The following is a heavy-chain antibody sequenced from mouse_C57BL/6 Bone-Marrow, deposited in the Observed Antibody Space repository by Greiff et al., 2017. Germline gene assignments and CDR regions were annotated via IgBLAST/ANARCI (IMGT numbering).Heavy chain of an antibody. CDR1: GFTFSSYA. Sequence: EVNVVESGGGLVKPGGSLKLSCAASGFTFSSYAMSWVRQTPEKRLEWVATISDGGSYTYYPDNVKGRFTISRDNAKNNLYLQMSHLKSEDTAMYYCARDRGQLRLNYVDYWGQGTTLTVSS. V-gene: IGHV5-4*01. CDR3: ARDRGQLRLNYVDY. CDR2: ISDGGSYT. J-gene: IGHJ2*01. D-gene: IGHD3-2*02.